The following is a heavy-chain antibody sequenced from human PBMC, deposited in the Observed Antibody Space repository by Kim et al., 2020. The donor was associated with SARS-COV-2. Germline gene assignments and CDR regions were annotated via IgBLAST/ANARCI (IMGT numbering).Heavy chain of an antibody. D-gene: IGHD1-26*01. V-gene: IGHV4-59*01. J-gene: IGHJ6*02. CDR3: ARDRIVGGYYYYGMDV. Sequence: SRGTIAVDTSKNQFSLKLSSVTAADTAVYYCARDRIVGGYYYYGMDVWGQGTTVTVSS.